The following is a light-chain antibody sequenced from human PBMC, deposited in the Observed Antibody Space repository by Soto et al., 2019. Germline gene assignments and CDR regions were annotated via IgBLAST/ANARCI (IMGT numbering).Light chain of an antibody. Sequence: ILLTQSPSSLSASVGDRVTLTCRASTGIRTDVSWYQQNSGKAPKLLIYAAFPLQSGVPSRFTGSGTGTDFTLTITSLQPEDAATYYCQKCKVAAFTLGAGTTVDIK. CDR3: QKCKVAAFT. CDR1: TGIRTD. V-gene: IGKV1-27*01. CDR2: AAF. J-gene: IGKJ4*01.